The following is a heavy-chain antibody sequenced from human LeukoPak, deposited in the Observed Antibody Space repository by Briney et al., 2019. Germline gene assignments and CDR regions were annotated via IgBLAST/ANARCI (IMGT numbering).Heavy chain of an antibody. CDR2: IKESGDIT. CDR1: GFTFSSYS. Sequence: GASLRLSCAASGFTFSSYSMCWVRQAPGKGPEWVSGIKESGDITYYADSVKGRFTISRDNSKNTLYLQMNSLRAEDTAKYYCARYCSGGTCSGYWGQGALVTVSS. V-gene: IGHV3-23*01. D-gene: IGHD2-15*01. CDR3: ARYCSGGTCSGY. J-gene: IGHJ4*02.